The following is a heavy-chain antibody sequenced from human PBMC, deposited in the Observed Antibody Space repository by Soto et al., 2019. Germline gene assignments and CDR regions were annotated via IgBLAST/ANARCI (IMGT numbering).Heavy chain of an antibody. Sequence: ASVKVSCKASGGTFSSYAISWVRQAPGQGLEWMGGIIPIFGTANYAQKFRGRVTITADESTSTAYMELSSLRSEDTAVYYCAEGYSSGWHYYYYGMDVWGQGTTVTVSS. CDR3: AEGYSSGWHYYYYGMDV. J-gene: IGHJ6*02. CDR1: GGTFSSYA. V-gene: IGHV1-69*13. D-gene: IGHD6-19*01. CDR2: IIPIFGTA.